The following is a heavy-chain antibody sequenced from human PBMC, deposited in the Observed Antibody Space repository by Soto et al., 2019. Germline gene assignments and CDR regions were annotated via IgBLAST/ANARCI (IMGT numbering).Heavy chain of an antibody. J-gene: IGHJ4*02. CDR1: GGSISSYY. CDR3: ARLDSSGWYKTGYFDY. V-gene: IGHV4-59*08. Sequence: SETLSLTCTVSGGSISSYYWSWIRQPPGKGLEWIGYIYYSGSTNYNPSLKSRVTISVDTSKNQFSLKLSSVTAADTAVYYCARLDSSGWYKTGYFDYWGQGTLVTVSS. D-gene: IGHD6-19*01. CDR2: IYYSGST.